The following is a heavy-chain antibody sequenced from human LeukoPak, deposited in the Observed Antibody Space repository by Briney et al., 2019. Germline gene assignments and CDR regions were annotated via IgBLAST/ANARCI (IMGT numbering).Heavy chain of an antibody. V-gene: IGHV3-7*01. CDR2: IKQDGSEK. CDR3: ARDNPPVPGDYVGLNEYFQH. Sequence: GGSLRLSCAASGFTFSSYWMSWVRQAPGKGLEWVANIKQDGSEKYYVDSVKGRFTISRDNAKNSLYLQMNSLRAEDTAVYYCARDNPPVPGDYVGLNEYFQHWGQGTLVTVSS. J-gene: IGHJ1*01. CDR1: GFTFSSYW. D-gene: IGHD4-17*01.